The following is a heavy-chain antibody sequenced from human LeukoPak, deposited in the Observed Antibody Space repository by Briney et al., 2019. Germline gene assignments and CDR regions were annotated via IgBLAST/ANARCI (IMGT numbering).Heavy chain of an antibody. CDR3: ARTPSGYLANWFDP. D-gene: IGHD3-22*01. V-gene: IGHV4-39*01. CDR1: GGSISSSSYY. CDR2: IYYSGST. Sequence: SETLSLTCTVSGGSISSSSYYWGWIRQPPGEGLEWIGSIYYSGSTYYNPSLKSRVTISVDTSKNQFSLKLSSVTAADTAVYYCARTPSGYLANWFDPWGQGTLVTVSS. J-gene: IGHJ5*02.